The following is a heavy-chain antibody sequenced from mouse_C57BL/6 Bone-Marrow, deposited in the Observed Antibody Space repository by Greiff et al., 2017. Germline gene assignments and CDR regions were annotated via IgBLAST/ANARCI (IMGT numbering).Heavy chain of an antibody. V-gene: IGHV1-19*01. CDR3: ARRHGSSPAFDAMDY. Sequence: EVQLQQSGPVLVKPGASVKMSCKASGYTFTDYYMNWVKQSHGKSLEWIGVINPYNGGTSYNQKFKGKATLTVDKSSSTAYMELNSLTSEDSAVYYCARRHGSSPAFDAMDYWGQGTSVTVSS. CDR1: GYTFTDYY. J-gene: IGHJ4*01. CDR2: INPYNGGT. D-gene: IGHD1-1*01.